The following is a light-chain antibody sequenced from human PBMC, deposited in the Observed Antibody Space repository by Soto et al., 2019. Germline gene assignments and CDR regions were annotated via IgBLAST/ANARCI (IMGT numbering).Light chain of an antibody. V-gene: IGLV1-44*01. Sequence: QSVLTQPPSASGTPGQRVTISCSGSSSNIGSNTVNWYQQLPGTAPRLVIFGSNQRPSGVPDRFSGSMSGTSASLAISGLQSEDEADYYCATWDDTLSGLVFGGGTKLTVL. CDR3: ATWDDTLSGLV. CDR2: GSN. J-gene: IGLJ2*01. CDR1: SSNIGSNT.